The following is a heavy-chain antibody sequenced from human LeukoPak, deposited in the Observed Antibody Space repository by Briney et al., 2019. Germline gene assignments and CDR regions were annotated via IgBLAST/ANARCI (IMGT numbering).Heavy chain of an antibody. CDR3: AREGPETYYFDF. CDR2: INPSGDST. J-gene: IGHJ4*02. D-gene: IGHD5-24*01. Sequence: GASVKVSCKASGYTFTINHIHWVRQAPGQGLEWMGVINPSGDSTTYAQNFQGRVTMTRDTSTSAVYMELSSLRSEDTAVYYCAREGPETYYFDFWGQGTLVTVSS. V-gene: IGHV1-46*01. CDR1: GYTFTINH.